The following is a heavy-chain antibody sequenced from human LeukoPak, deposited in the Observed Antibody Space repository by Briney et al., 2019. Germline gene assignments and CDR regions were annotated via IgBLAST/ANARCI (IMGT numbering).Heavy chain of an antibody. CDR2: ISWNSGSI. CDR3: AKDRDYYDSSGYFDY. V-gene: IGHV3-9*01. Sequence: GGSLRLSCAASGFTFDDYAMHWVRQAPGKGLEWVSGISWNSGSIGYADSVKGRFTISRDNAKNPLYLQMNSLRAEDTALYYCAKDRDYYDSSGYFDYWGQGTLVTVSS. CDR1: GFTFDDYA. D-gene: IGHD3-22*01. J-gene: IGHJ4*02.